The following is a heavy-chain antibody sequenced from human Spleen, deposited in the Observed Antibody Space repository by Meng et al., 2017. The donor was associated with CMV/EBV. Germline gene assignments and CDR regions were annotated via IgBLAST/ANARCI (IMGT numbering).Heavy chain of an antibody. Sequence: GPFSSYAISWVRQAPGQGLEWMGGLIPILGIATYAQKFQGRVTITADKSTSTAYMELSSLRSEDTAVYYCATNIVVVPARPWGYFDYWGQGTLVTVSS. CDR2: LIPILGIA. V-gene: IGHV1-69*10. J-gene: IGHJ4*02. D-gene: IGHD2-2*01. CDR3: ATNIVVVPARPWGYFDY. CDR1: GPFSSYA.